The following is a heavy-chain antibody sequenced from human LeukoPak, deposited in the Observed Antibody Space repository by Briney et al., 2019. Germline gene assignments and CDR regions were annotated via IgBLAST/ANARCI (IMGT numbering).Heavy chain of an antibody. J-gene: IGHJ4*02. V-gene: IGHV4-4*07. CDR1: GGSISSYY. Sequence: PSETLSLTCTVSGGSISSYYWSRIRQPAEKGLEWIGRIYTSGSTNYNPSLKSRVTMSVDTSKNQFSLKLSSVTAADTAVYYCAGEATALGYCSSTSCQPFDYWGQGTLVTVSS. D-gene: IGHD2-2*01. CDR2: IYTSGST. CDR3: AGEATALGYCSSTSCQPFDY.